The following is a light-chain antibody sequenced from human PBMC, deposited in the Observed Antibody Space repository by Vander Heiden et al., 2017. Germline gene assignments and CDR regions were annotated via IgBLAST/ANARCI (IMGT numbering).Light chain of an antibody. CDR3: AAWDDSLRVV. J-gene: IGLJ2*01. CDR2: RNN. CDR1: SSHLGTNT. V-gene: IGLV1-44*01. Sequence: QPVLTQPPSASGTPGQRVTISCSGSSSHLGTNTVNCYQQLPGPAPTPLIYRNNQRPSGVPDRFSGSKSGTTAALAISGLQSDDEAEYYCAAWDDSLRVVFGGGTKLTVL.